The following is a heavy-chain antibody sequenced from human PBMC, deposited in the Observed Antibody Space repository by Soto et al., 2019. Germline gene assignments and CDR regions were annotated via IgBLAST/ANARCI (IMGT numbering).Heavy chain of an antibody. Sequence: QVQLVESGGGVVQPGRSLRLSCAASAFTFSSYRIHWVRQAPGKGLDWVAVISYDASDKYYADSVKGRFTISRDNSKNTCYLQMNSLRAEDTAVYYVLKNGYGQLWLEDYGMDAWAKGPQSPSP. CDR1: AFTFSSYR. CDR2: ISYDASDK. CDR3: LKNGYGQLWLEDYGMDA. V-gene: IGHV3-30*03. J-gene: IGHJ6*02. D-gene: IGHD5-18*01.